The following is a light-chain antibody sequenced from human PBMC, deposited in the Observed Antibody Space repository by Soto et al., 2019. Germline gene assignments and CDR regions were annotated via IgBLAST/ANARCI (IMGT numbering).Light chain of an antibody. CDR3: QVWDSSSDHVI. V-gene: IGLV3-21*02. CDR2: DDS. CDR1: VIGSIS. J-gene: IGLJ2*01. Sequence: SYELTQPPSVSVAPGQTASITCGGNVIGSISVHWYQQKPGQAPVLVVFDDSDRPSGIRERFSGSNSRNTATLTISRVEAGDEADYYCQVWDSSSDHVIFGGGTKVTVL.